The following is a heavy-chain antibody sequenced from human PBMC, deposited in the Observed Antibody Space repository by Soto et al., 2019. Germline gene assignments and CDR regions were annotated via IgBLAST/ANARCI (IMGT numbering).Heavy chain of an antibody. V-gene: IGHV3-23*01. CDR2: ISGSGGST. CDR3: AKAGRGLYEWFCDY. D-gene: IGHD3-3*01. J-gene: IGHJ4*02. CDR1: GFTFSSYA. Sequence: EVQLLEFGGGLVQPGGSLRLSCAASGFTFSSYAMSWVRQAPGKGLEWVSAISGSGGSTYYADSVKGRFTISRDNSKNTLYLQMNSLRAEDTAVYYCAKAGRGLYEWFCDYWGQGTLVTVSS.